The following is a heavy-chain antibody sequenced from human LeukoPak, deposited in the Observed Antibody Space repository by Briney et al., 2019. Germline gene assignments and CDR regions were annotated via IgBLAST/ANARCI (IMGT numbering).Heavy chain of an antibody. V-gene: IGHV3-43*02. CDR1: GFTFEDYG. J-gene: IGHJ5*02. CDR2: ITGNGVST. Sequence: GGSLRLSCAASGFTFEDYGMHWVRQAPGKGLEWVSLITGNGVSTYYADSVKGRFTISRDNSKNSLYLQMNSLRTEDTALYYCAKCVYSNIYYWFDPWGQGTLVSVST. D-gene: IGHD6-13*01. CDR3: AKCVYSNIYYWFDP.